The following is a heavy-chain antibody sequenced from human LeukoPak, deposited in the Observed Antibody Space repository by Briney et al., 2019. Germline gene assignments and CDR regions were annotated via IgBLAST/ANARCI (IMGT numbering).Heavy chain of an antibody. Sequence: PSETLSLTCTVSGGSISSYYWSWIRQPAGKGLEWIGRIYTSGSTNYNPSLKSRVTMSVDTSKNQFSLKLSSVTAADTAVYYCARENDDFWSGYYWDYWGQGTLVTVSS. J-gene: IGHJ4*02. CDR3: ARENDDFWSGYYWDY. CDR2: IYTSGST. D-gene: IGHD3-3*01. CDR1: GGSISSYY. V-gene: IGHV4-4*07.